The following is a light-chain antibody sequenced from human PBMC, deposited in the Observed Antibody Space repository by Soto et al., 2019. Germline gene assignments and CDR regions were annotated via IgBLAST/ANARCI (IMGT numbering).Light chain of an antibody. CDR1: QSVGSS. Sequence: EVVMTQSPATLSVSPGERATLSCRASQSVGSSFAWYQRKPGQAPRLLIYGASTRATGIPATFSGSGFGTEFTLTISSLQSEDFAVYYCQQYNSWPLTFGGGTKV. CDR2: GAS. V-gene: IGKV3-15*01. CDR3: QQYNSWPLT. J-gene: IGKJ4*01.